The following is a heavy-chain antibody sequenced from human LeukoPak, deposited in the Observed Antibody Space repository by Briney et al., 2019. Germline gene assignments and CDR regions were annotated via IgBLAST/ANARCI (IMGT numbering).Heavy chain of an antibody. CDR1: GYSISSGYY. D-gene: IGHD2-21*01. CDR2: IYHSGST. V-gene: IGHV4-38-2*01. Sequence: SETLSLTCAVSGYSISSGYYWGWIRQPPGKGLEWIGSIYHSGSTYYNPSLKSRVTISVDTSKNQFSLKLSSVTAADTAVYYCAGKEGDYYCYGMDVWGKGTTVTVSS. CDR3: AGKEGDYYCYGMDV. J-gene: IGHJ6*04.